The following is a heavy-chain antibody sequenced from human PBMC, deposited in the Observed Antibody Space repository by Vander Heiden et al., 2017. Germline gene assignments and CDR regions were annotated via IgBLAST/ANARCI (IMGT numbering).Heavy chain of an antibody. CDR1: GFSFSSLS. V-gene: IGHV3-21*01. Sequence: EVQLVESGGGLVKPGGSLRLSCEAYGFSFSSLSINWVRQATGKGLEWVSSITSSSAFIYYAASVKGRFTISRDNAKNSLYLQMNRLRVEDTAVYYCARARGSHWSFDYWGQGTLVTVSS. J-gene: IGHJ4*02. CDR3: ARARGSHWSFDY. D-gene: IGHD1-1*01. CDR2: ITSSSAFI.